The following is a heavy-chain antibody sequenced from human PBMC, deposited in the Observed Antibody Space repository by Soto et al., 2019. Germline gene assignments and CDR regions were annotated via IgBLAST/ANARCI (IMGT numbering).Heavy chain of an antibody. D-gene: IGHD2-15*01. Sequence: QVQLVQSGAEVKKPGSSVKVSCKAPGGTFSTYAISWVRQAPGQGLEWMGGVIPIFGTPKYAQKFQGRVTITADEYTGTGDMELRSLRSEDTAVYYCARSQGGSSSLDIYYYYYYGMDVWGQGTTVTVSS. CDR3: ARSQGGSSSLDIYYYYYYGMDV. CDR1: GGTFSTYA. CDR2: VIPIFGTP. J-gene: IGHJ6*02. V-gene: IGHV1-69*01.